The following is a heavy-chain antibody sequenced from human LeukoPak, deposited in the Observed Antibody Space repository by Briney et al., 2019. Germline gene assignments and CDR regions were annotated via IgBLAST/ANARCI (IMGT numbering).Heavy chain of an antibody. CDR1: GCSISGYY. J-gene: IGHJ5*02. D-gene: IGHD6-13*01. Sequence: KPSETLSLTCTVSGCSISGYYWSWIRQPPGKGLEWIRYIYYSGSTNYNPSLKSRVTISVDTSKNQFSLKLSSVTAADTAVYYCARGCSACTPHNRCDTWGQGTLVTVPS. V-gene: IGHV4-59*01. CDR2: IYYSGST. CDR3: ARGCSACTPHNRCDT.